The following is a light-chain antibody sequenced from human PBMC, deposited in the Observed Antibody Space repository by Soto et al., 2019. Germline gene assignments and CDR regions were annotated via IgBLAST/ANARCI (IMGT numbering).Light chain of an antibody. J-gene: IGLJ1*01. V-gene: IGLV2-14*03. CDR2: DVS. CDR3: SSYTSSSPYV. CDR1: SSDVGAYNY. Sequence: QSVLTQPASVSGSPGQSITISCTGTSSDVGAYNYVSWYQLHPGKAPKLMIFDVSYRPSGVSNRFSGSKSGNTASLTISGLQTEDEADYYCSSYTSSSPYVFGTGTKLTVL.